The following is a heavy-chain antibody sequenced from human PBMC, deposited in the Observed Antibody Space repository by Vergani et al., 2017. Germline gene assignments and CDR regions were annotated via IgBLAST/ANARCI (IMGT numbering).Heavy chain of an antibody. CDR3: ARVYYYDSSGYDLLSAFDI. CDR2: IIPIFGTA. Sequence: QVQLVQSGAEVKKPGSSVKVSCKASGGTFSSYAISWVRQAPGQGLEWMGGIIPIFGTANYAQKFQGRVTITADESTSTTYMELSSLRSEDPAVYYCARVYYYDSSGYDLLSAFDIWGQGTMVTVSS. D-gene: IGHD3-22*01. V-gene: IGHV1-69*01. CDR1: GGTFSSYA. J-gene: IGHJ3*02.